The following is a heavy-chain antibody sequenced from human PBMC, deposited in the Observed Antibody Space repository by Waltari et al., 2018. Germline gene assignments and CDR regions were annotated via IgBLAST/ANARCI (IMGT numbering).Heavy chain of an antibody. J-gene: IGHJ4*02. CDR2: INHSGST. CDR3: ARMDYGDYPRY. D-gene: IGHD4-17*01. V-gene: IGHV4-34*01. Sequence: QVQLQQWGAGLFKPSETLSLTCAVYGGSFSGYYWSWIRQPPGKGLEWIGEINHSGSTNYNPSLKSRVTISVDTSKNQFSLKLSAVTAADTAVYYCARMDYGDYPRYWGQGTLVTVSS. CDR1: GGSFSGYY.